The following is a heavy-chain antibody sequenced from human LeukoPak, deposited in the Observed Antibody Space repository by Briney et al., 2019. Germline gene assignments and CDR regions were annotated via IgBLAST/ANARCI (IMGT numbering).Heavy chain of an antibody. J-gene: IGHJ4*02. CDR3: VRDRGGYEFFDS. Sequence: GGSLRLSCAVSGFTVRSIHMAWVRQAPGKGLEGVSVIYNGDNTNYADSVRGRFTISRDNSKNTLYLQMNSLRAEDTAVYYCVRDRGGYEFFDSWGQGILVTVSS. V-gene: IGHV3-66*01. CDR1: GFTVRSIH. CDR2: IYNGDNT. D-gene: IGHD5-12*01.